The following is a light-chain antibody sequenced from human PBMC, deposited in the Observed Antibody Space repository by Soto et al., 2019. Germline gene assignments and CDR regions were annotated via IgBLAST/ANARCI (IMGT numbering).Light chain of an antibody. J-gene: IGLJ1*01. CDR2: DVN. CDR3: SSYAGNNHYV. V-gene: IGLV2-8*01. CDR1: SSDVGAYIF. Sequence: QSALTQPPSASGSPGQSVTISCTGTSSDVGAYIFVSWYQQHPGKAPKLMVYDVNRRPPGVPDRFFGSKSGNTASLTVSGLQAEDEADYYCSSYAGNNHYVFGTGTKLTVL.